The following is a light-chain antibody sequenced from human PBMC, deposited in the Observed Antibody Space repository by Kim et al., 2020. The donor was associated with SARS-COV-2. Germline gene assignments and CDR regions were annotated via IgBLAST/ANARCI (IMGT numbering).Light chain of an antibody. CDR2: GAS. CDR1: QSVSSN. Sequence: FPGERATLPCRARQSVSSNLAWYQQKPGQAPRLLIYGASTRATGIPARFSGSGSGTEFTLTISSLQSEDFAVYYCQQYNNWPPMYTFGQGTKLEI. J-gene: IGKJ2*01. V-gene: IGKV3-15*01. CDR3: QQYNNWPPMYT.